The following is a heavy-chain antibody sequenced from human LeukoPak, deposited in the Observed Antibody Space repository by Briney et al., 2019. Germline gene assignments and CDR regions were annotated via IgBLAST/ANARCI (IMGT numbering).Heavy chain of an antibody. CDR3: ARDGDWAFNY. CDR1: GFTFSSSYS. Sequence: GGSLRLSCAASGFTFSSSYSMNWVRQAPGKGLEWVAHISLTTTTVSYADSVKGRFTMSRDNAKNSLFLQMNSLRAEDTAVYYCARDGDWAFNYWGQGTLVTVSS. J-gene: IGHJ4*02. CDR2: ISLTTTTV. V-gene: IGHV3-48*01. D-gene: IGHD2-21*02.